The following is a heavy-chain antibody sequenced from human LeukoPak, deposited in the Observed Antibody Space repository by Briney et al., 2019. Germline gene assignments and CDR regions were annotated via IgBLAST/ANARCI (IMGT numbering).Heavy chain of an antibody. J-gene: IGHJ5*02. D-gene: IGHD7-27*01. Sequence: PGGSLRLSCAASGFTFDDYAIHWVCQVPGKVLEWVSLISGDGVTTYYADSVKGRFTISRDNSKNSLYLQMNSLRTEDTALYYCAKDLGPSGAGWFDPWGQGTLVTVSS. CDR1: GFTFDDYA. V-gene: IGHV3-43*02. CDR3: AKDLGPSGAGWFDP. CDR2: ISGDGVTT.